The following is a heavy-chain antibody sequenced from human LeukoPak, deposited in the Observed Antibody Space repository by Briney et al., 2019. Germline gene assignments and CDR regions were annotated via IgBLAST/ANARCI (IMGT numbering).Heavy chain of an antibody. J-gene: IGHJ4*02. V-gene: IGHV4-39*07. CDR3: ARAGGWLSPLGY. CDR1: GGSISSSSYY. D-gene: IGHD5-24*01. Sequence: SETLSLTCTVSGGSISSSSYYWGWIRQPPGKGLEWIGSIYYSGSTYYNPSLKSRVTISVDTSKNQFSLKLSSVTAADTAVYYCARAGGWLSPLGYWGQGTLVTVSS. CDR2: IYYSGST.